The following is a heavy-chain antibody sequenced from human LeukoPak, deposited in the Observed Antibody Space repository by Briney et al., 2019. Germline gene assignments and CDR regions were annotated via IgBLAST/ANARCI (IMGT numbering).Heavy chain of an antibody. CDR1: GFTFSSYG. J-gene: IGHJ5*02. CDR3: AKGGPSSWNWSDP. CDR2: IWYDGSKK. D-gene: IGHD6-13*01. V-gene: IGHV3-33*06. Sequence: GRSLRLSCAAAGFTFSSYGIHWVRQAPGKGLEWVAVIWYDGSKKYYADSVKGRCTISRDNSKNTVDLQMNSLRAEDTAVYYCAKGGPSSWNWSDPWGQGTLVIVSS.